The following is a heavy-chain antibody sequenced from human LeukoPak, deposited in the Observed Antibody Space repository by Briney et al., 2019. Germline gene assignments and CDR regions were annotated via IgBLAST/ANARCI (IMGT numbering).Heavy chain of an antibody. D-gene: IGHD1-1*01. CDR1: GFNFGDQA. Sequence: SLRLSCKTSGFNFGDQAMTWVRQAPGKGLEWVGFIRSKAYRGTTEYAASVKGRFTISRDDSKSVVYLQMNSLKSEDTAVYYCSRGPIQLWVHNGVDVWGQGTTVTVSS. V-gene: IGHV3-49*04. J-gene: IGHJ6*02. CDR3: SRGPIQLWVHNGVDV. CDR2: IRSKAYRGTT.